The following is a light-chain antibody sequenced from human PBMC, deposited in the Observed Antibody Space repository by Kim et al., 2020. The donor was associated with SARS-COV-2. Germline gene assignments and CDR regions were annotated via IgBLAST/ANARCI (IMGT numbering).Light chain of an antibody. CDR3: QQRINWPT. CDR2: DTS. J-gene: IGKJ2*01. Sequence: EFVLTQSPATLSLSPGERAILSCRASQSISNSLAWYQQKPGQPLRLLIYDTSNRATGIPARFSGSGSGTDFTLTISSLEPEDFAVYYCQQRINWPTFGQGTKLQL. CDR1: QSISNS. V-gene: IGKV3-11*01.